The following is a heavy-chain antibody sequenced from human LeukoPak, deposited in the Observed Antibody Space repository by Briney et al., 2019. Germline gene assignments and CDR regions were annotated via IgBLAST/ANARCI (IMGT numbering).Heavy chain of an antibody. CDR2: INHSGST. Sequence: SETLSLTCAVYGGSFSGYYWSWIRQPPGKGLEWIGEINHSGSTNYNPSLKSRVTISVDTSKNQFSVNLGSVTAADTAVYYCARLVHRYGSGSQSDYWGQGTLVTVSS. D-gene: IGHD3-10*01. CDR3: ARLVHRYGSGSQSDY. V-gene: IGHV4-34*01. CDR1: GGSFSGYY. J-gene: IGHJ4*02.